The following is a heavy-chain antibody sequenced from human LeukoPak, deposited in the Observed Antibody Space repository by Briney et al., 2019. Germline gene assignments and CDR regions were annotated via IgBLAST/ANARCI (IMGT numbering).Heavy chain of an antibody. D-gene: IGHD3-22*01. V-gene: IGHV3-64*01. Sequence: GGSLRLSCAASGFTFSSYAMHWVRQAPGKGLEYVSAISSNGGSTYYANSVKGRFAISRDNSKNTLYLQMGSLRAEDMAVYYCARAGDSSGYYYERYFQHWGQGTLVTVSS. CDR3: ARAGDSSGYYYERYFQH. CDR2: ISSNGGST. CDR1: GFTFSSYA. J-gene: IGHJ1*01.